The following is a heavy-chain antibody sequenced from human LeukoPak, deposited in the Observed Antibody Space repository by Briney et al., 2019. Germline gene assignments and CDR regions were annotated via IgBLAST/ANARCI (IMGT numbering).Heavy chain of an antibody. CDR2: ISGSGGST. Sequence: GGSLRLSCAASGFTFSSYAMSWVRQAPGKGLEWVSAISGSGGSTYYADSVKGRFTISRDNSKNTLYLQMNSLRAEDTAVYYWAKDRGLAYCGGDCYSPWYFDLWGRGTLVTVSS. D-gene: IGHD2-21*02. CDR3: AKDRGLAYCGGDCYSPWYFDL. CDR1: GFTFSSYA. J-gene: IGHJ2*01. V-gene: IGHV3-23*01.